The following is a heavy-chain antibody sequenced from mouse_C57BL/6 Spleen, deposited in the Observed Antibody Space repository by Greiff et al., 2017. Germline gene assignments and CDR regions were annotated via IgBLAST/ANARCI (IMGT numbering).Heavy chain of an antibody. CDR2: IYPGSGST. D-gene: IGHD2-4*01. CDR3: AREDYDYDPGYARDY. Sequence: VQLQQPGAELVKPGASVKMSCKASGYTFTSYWITWVKQRPGQGLEWIGDIYPGSGSTNYNEKFKSKATLTGDTSSSTAYMQLSSLTSEDSAVYYCAREDYDYDPGYARDYWGQGTSVTVSS. V-gene: IGHV1-55*01. J-gene: IGHJ4*01. CDR1: GYTFTSYW.